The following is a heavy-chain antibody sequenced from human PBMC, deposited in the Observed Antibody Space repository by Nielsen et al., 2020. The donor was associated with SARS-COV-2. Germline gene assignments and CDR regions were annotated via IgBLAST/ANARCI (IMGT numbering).Heavy chain of an antibody. D-gene: IGHD5-18*01. J-gene: IGHJ4*02. CDR3: ARVQLWTGGNDY. Sequence: GESLKISCAASGFTFSSYGMHWVRQAPGKGLEWVAVIWYDGSNKYYADSVKGRFTISRDNSKNTLYLQMNSLRAEDTAVYYCARVQLWTGGNDYWGQGTLVTVSS. V-gene: IGHV3-33*01. CDR1: GFTFSSYG. CDR2: IWYDGSNK.